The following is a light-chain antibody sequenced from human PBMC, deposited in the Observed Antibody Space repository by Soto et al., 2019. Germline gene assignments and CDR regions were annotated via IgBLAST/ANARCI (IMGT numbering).Light chain of an antibody. J-gene: IGKJ1*01. Sequence: EIVLTQSPGALSLSPGGRATLSCRASQSVYSSFLAWYQQKPGQAPRLLIFRASNKATGISDRFSGSGSGTDFTLTISSLEPEDFAVYYCQQRSNWPWTFGQGTKVDIK. CDR1: QSVYSSF. CDR2: RAS. V-gene: IGKV3D-20*02. CDR3: QQRSNWPWT.